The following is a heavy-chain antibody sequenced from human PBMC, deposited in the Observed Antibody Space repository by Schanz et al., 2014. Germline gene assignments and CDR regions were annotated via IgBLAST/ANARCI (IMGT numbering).Heavy chain of an antibody. V-gene: IGHV3-66*02. CDR3: AKGPYYYYYMDV. J-gene: IGHJ6*03. CDR2: IFTDGRT. Sequence: EVQLLESGGGLVQPGGSLRLSCATSGFTLNNAWMNWVRQAPGKGLEWVSIIFTDGRTYYADSVKGRFTISRDSSKNTLFLQMNSLRTEDTAVYYCAKGPYYYYYMDVWGNGTTVTVSS. CDR1: GFTLNNAW.